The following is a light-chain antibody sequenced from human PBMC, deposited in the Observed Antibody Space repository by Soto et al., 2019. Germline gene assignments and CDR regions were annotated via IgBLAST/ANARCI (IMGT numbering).Light chain of an antibody. CDR3: GTWDDSLVSYV. CDR1: STNIGDNY. Sequence: QSVLTQPPSVSAAPGQRVSISCSGTSTNIGDNYVSWYQHLPGTAPKLVLYDNDRRPSEFPGRFSGSKSGTSATLVITGLQTGDEADYYCGTWDDSLVSYVFGTGTKVTVL. CDR2: DND. V-gene: IGLV1-51*01. J-gene: IGLJ1*01.